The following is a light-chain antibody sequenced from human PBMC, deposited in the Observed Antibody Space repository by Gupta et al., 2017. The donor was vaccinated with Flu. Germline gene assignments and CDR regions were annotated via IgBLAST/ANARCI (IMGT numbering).Light chain of an antibody. CDR3: SSYAGYNNFV. J-gene: IGLJ3*02. CDR2: EVT. CDR1: SSDIGDYDY. Sequence: SALTQPPSASVSPGQSVTISCTGTSSDIGDYDYVSWYQQHPGKAPKLMISEVTKRPSGVPDRFSGSKSGNTASLTVSGLQAEDEADYYCSSYAGYNNFVFGGGTKLTVL. V-gene: IGLV2-8*01.